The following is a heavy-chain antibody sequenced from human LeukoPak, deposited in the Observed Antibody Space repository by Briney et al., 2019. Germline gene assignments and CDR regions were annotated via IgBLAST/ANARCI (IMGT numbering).Heavy chain of an antibody. V-gene: IGHV4-34*01. CDR1: GGSFSGYY. CDR2: INHSGST. Sequence: SGTLSLTCAVYGGSFSGYYWSWIRQPPGKGLEWIGEINHSGSTNYNPSLKSRVTISVDTSKNQFSLKLSSVTAADTAVYYCARARPAWAAAFDYWGQGTLVTVSS. D-gene: IGHD6-13*01. J-gene: IGHJ4*02. CDR3: ARARPAWAAAFDY.